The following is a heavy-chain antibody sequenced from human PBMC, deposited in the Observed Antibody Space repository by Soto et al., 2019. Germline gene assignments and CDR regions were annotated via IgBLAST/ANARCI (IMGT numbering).Heavy chain of an antibody. J-gene: IGHJ6*02. CDR2: IKQDGSEK. Sequence: PGGSLRLSCAASGFTFSSYWMSWVRQAPGPGLEWVANIKQDGSEKYYVDSVKGRFTISRDNAKNSLYLQMNSLRAEDTAVYYCARDYSSSWYIGVYYYYYGMDVWGQGTTVTVSS. CDR1: GFTFSSYW. D-gene: IGHD6-13*01. CDR3: ARDYSSSWYIGVYYYYYGMDV. V-gene: IGHV3-7*03.